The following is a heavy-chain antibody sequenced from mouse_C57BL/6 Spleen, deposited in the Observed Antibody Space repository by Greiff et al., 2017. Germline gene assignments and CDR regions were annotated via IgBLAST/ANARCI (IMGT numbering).Heavy chain of an antibody. CDR3: ARDEDGYFDV. V-gene: IGHV5-16*01. J-gene: IGHJ1*03. CDR1: GLTFSDYY. Sequence: EVKLVVSEGGLVQPGSSMQLSCTASGLTFSDYYMAWVRQVPENALELVANINYDGSSTYDRASLKSRFIISKDNAKTSLSLQMSSLKSEDTATYYCARDEDGYFDVWSTGTTVTFSS. D-gene: IGHD2-3*01. CDR2: INYDGSST.